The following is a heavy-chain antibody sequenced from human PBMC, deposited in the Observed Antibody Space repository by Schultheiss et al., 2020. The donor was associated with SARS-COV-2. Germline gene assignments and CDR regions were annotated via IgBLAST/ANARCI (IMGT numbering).Heavy chain of an antibody. CDR3: ARVPHYYYDSSGYLDY. D-gene: IGHD3-22*01. CDR1: GGSFSGYY. V-gene: IGHV4-34*01. J-gene: IGHJ4*02. CDR2: IYYSGST. Sequence: SETLSLTCAVYGGSFSGYYWSWIRQPPGKGLEWIGYIYYSGSTYYNPSLKSRVTISVDTSKNQFSLKLSSVTAADTAVYYCARVPHYYYDSSGYLDYWGQGTLVTVSS.